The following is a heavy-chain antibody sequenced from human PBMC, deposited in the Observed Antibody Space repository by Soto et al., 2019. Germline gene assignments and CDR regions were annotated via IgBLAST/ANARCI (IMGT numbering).Heavy chain of an antibody. V-gene: IGHV6-1*01. CDR2: TYYRSKWYN. CDR3: ARTYSSSSRYYYYGMDV. CDR1: GDSVSSNSAA. J-gene: IGHJ6*02. D-gene: IGHD6-6*01. Sequence: QSQTLSLTCAISGDSVSSNSAAWNWIRQSPSRGLEWLGRTYYRSKWYNDYAVSVKSRITINPDTSKNQFSLQLNSVTPEDTAVYYCARTYSSSSRYYYYGMDVWGQGTTVTVSS.